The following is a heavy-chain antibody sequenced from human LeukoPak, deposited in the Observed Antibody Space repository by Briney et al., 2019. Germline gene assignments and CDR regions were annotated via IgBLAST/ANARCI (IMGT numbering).Heavy chain of an antibody. J-gene: IGHJ4*02. D-gene: IGHD3-22*01. Sequence: SETLSLTCTVSGGSISSSSYYWGWIRQPPGKGLEWIGSIYYSGSTYYNPSLKSRVTISVDTSKNQFSLKLSSVTAAGTAVYYCARDPSSGDYYDSSGPFDYWGQGTLVTVSS. CDR1: GGSISSSSYY. CDR3: ARDPSSGDYYDSSGPFDY. V-gene: IGHV4-39*07. CDR2: IYYSGST.